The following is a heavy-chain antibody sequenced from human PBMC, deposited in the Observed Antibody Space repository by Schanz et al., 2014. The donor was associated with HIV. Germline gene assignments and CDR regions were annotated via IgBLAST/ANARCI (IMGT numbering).Heavy chain of an antibody. CDR3: ARAWYHYGSGSYYRNYGMDV. Sequence: EVQLLESGGGLVQPGGSLRLSCAASGFTFSSLGMSWVRQAPGEGLEWVSGISEFGGSAWYADSVKGRFTISRDNSKNTLYLQMNSLRAEDTAVYYCARAWYHYGSGSYYRNYGMDVWGQGTTVTVSS. CDR1: GFTFSSLG. V-gene: IGHV3-23*01. CDR2: ISEFGGSA. D-gene: IGHD3-10*01. J-gene: IGHJ6*02.